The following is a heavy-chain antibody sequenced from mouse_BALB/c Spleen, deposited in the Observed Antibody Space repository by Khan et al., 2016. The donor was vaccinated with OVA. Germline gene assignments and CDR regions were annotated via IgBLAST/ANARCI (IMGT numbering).Heavy chain of an antibody. V-gene: IGHV5-15*02. J-gene: IGHJ4*01. CDR2: ISSLAYSI. Sequence: EVALVESGGGLVQPGGSRKLSCAASGFTFSDYGLAWVRQAPGKGPEWVAFISSLAYSIYYAATVTGRFTSSRENAKNTLYLEMSSLRSEDTAMYYCARSWAMDYWGQGTSVTGSS. CDR3: ARSWAMDY. CDR1: GFTFSDYG.